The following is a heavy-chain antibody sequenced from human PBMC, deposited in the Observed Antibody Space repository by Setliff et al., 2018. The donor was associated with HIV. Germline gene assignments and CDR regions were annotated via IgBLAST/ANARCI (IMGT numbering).Heavy chain of an antibody. V-gene: IGHV3-23*01. CDR2: ISGSDGST. CDR1: GLTFSSYA. CDR3: ARDTAMVPYY. J-gene: IGHJ4*02. Sequence: QPGGSLRLSCAASGLTFSSYAMSWVRQAPGKGLEWVSSISGSDGSTYYADSLRARFIISRDNSKNTLYLQMNSLRAEDTAVYYCARDTAMVPYYWGQGALVTVSS. D-gene: IGHD5-18*01.